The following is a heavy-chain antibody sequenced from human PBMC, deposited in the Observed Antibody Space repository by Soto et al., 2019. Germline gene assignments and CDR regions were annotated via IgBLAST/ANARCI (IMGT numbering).Heavy chain of an antibody. CDR3: ARESHDILTGPPWVWYFDL. Sequence: QVQLQQWGAGPLRPLETLSLTCGVSGVSFSGYYWPWIRQSPGKGLEWIGEINDRGSINYNPSLKSRVSISVATSKTHYSLNLRSVTAADTAVYSCARESHDILTGPPWVWYFDLWGRGTLVPVSS. V-gene: IGHV4-34*01. J-gene: IGHJ2*01. CDR2: INDRGSI. D-gene: IGHD3-9*01. CDR1: GVSFSGYY.